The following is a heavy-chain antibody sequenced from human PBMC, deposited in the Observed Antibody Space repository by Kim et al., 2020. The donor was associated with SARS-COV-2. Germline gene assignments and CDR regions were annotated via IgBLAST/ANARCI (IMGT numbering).Heavy chain of an antibody. Sequence: ASVKVSCKASGYTFTSYAMHWVRQAPGQRLEWMGWINAGNGNTKYSQKFQGRVTITRDTSASTAYMELSSLRSEDTAVYYCARVGYYYDSSGYLLFDYWGQGTLVTVSS. CDR2: INAGNGNT. D-gene: IGHD3-22*01. J-gene: IGHJ4*02. CDR3: ARVGYYYDSSGYLLFDY. V-gene: IGHV1-3*01. CDR1: GYTFTSYA.